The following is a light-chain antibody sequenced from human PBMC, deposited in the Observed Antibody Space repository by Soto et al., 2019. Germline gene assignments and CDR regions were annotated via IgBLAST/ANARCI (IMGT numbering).Light chain of an antibody. CDR1: SSNIGAGYD. J-gene: IGLJ2*01. CDR3: QSYDTSLSGVI. V-gene: IGLV1-40*01. CDR2: ADN. Sequence: QLVLTQTPSVSGAPGQKITMSCTGSSSNIGAGYDVHWYQQLPGAAPRLLIYADNNRPSGVPDRFSASNSGTSASLAITGLKGEVEAVYSCQSYDTSLSGVIFGAGTKLPVL.